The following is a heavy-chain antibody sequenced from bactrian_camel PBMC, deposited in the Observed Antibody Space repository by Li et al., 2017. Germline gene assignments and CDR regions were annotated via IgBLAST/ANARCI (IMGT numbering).Heavy chain of an antibody. J-gene: IGHJ4*01. V-gene: IGHV3-2*01. CDR3: ATTRRLYGGTGLDYNY. CDR2: IYSDGSTT. D-gene: IGHD6*01. Sequence: HVQLVESGGGLVQPGGSLRLSCAASGFTFSSYYMTWVRQAPGKGLEWVSSIYSDGSTTYYADSVKGRFTASRDNAKNTVYLQMNSLKSEDTALYYCATTRRLYGGTGLDYNYWGQGTQVTVS. CDR1: GFTFSSYY.